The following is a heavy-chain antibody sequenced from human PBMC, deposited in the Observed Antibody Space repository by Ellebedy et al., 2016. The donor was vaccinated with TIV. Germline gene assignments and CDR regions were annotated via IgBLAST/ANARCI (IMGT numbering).Heavy chain of an antibody. CDR2: IYYSGET. CDR1: GDSISRGGYY. D-gene: IGHD1-26*01. CDR3: ARLRVGASMPTDY. J-gene: IGHJ4*01. V-gene: IGHV4-31*03. Sequence: MPSETLSLTCTVSGDSISRGGYYWGWIRQHPGKGLEWIGSIYYSGETFYNPSLKSRATVSSEKSMNRFSLRLTSVTAADTAVYSCARLRVGASMPTDYWGPGTLVTVSS.